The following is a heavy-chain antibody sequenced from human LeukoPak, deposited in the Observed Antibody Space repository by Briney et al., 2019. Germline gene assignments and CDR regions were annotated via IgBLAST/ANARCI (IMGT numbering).Heavy chain of an antibody. CDR2: INTDESST. D-gene: IGHD1-26*01. Sequence: GGSLRLSCAASGFTFSSFWMHWVRQAPGKGLVWVSRINTDESSTDYADSVRGRFTISRDNAKNTLYLQMNSLRAEDTAVYYCARNGNAFDIWGQGTMVTVSS. CDR3: ARNGNAFDI. V-gene: IGHV3-74*01. CDR1: GFTFSSFW. J-gene: IGHJ3*02.